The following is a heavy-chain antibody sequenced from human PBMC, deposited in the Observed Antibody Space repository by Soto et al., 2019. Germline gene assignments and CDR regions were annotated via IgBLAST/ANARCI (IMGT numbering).Heavy chain of an antibody. Sequence: QVQLVESGGGVVQPGRSLRLSCAASGFIFSNYVMYWVRQAPGKGLEWVAFMSYDGTTKSYADSVKGRFTISRDNSRNTLYLQMNSLRPEDTGVYYCAREVLWSRYFDYWGQGTLVTVSS. V-gene: IGHV3-30-3*01. CDR2: MSYDGTTK. D-gene: IGHD3-10*01. J-gene: IGHJ4*02. CDR1: GFIFSNYV. CDR3: AREVLWSRYFDY.